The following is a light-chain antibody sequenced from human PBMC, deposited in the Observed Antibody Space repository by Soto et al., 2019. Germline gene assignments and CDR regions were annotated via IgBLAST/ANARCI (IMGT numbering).Light chain of an antibody. CDR2: DVN. V-gene: IGLV2-14*01. Sequence: QSALTQPASVSGSPGQSLTISCTGTSSDVGAYNYVSWYQQHPGKAPKLIIYDVNNRSSGVSNRLSGAKSGNTASLTISGLQAEDEADYYCTSYTTSSLYVFGTGTKVTVL. CDR3: TSYTTSSLYV. J-gene: IGLJ1*01. CDR1: SSDVGAYNY.